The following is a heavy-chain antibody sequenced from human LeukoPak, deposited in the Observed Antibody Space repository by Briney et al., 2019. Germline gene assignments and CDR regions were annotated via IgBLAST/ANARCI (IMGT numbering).Heavy chain of an antibody. D-gene: IGHD2-2*02. CDR3: AKYLIYLDN. J-gene: IGHJ4*02. CDR1: GFTFSSYA. CDR2: ITGSGGST. Sequence: GESLRLSCAASGFTFSSYAMSWVRQAPGKGLEWVSTITGSGGSTYYADSVKGRFTISRDNSKNTLDLQMNSLRAEDTAVYYCAKYLIYLDNWVQGTVITVTA. V-gene: IGHV3-23*01.